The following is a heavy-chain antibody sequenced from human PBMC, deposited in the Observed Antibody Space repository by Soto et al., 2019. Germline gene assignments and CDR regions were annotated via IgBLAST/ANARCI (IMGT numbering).Heavy chain of an antibody. D-gene: IGHD2-21*02. V-gene: IGHV4-4*02. CDR3: ARYDFVTFDY. CDR1: GDSISSSFW. Sequence: QVLLQESGPGLVKPSGTLSLTCAVSGDSISSSFWWSWVRQPPGKGLGWIGEIYHTESTVYNPSLKSRVTISVDKSKNQFSLNLDSVTAADTAVYYCARYDFVTFDYWGRGILVTVSS. J-gene: IGHJ4*02. CDR2: IYHTEST.